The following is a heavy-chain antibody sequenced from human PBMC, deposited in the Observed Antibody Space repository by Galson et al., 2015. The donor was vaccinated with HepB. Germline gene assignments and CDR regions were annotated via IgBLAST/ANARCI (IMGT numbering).Heavy chain of an antibody. J-gene: IGHJ5*02. CDR3: ARDSVPYVWGSSRSDSNSFDP. D-gene: IGHD3-16*02. CDR2: IYYNGIT. CDR1: GDSINNYY. Sequence: ETLSLTCTVSGDSINNYYWNWIRQPPGKGLEWIGSIYYNGITNYNPSLKSRVTISIDRSENHFSLRLSSVTAADTAVYYCARDSVPYVWGSSRSDSNSFDPWGQGALVTVSS. V-gene: IGHV4-59*01.